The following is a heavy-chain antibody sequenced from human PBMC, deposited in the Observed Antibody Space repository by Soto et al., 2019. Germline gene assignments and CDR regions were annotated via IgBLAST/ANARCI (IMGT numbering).Heavy chain of an antibody. Sequence: QVQLVESGGGVVQPGRSLRLSCAASGFTFSSYGMHWVRQAPGKGLEWVAVISYDGSNTYYADSVKGRFTISRDNSKHTLYLKMNSLRAEDTAVYYCAKASGSGWALSPYYFDYWGQGTLVTVSS. D-gene: IGHD3-10*01. CDR1: GFTFSSYG. CDR3: AKASGSGWALSPYYFDY. CDR2: ISYDGSNT. V-gene: IGHV3-30*18. J-gene: IGHJ4*02.